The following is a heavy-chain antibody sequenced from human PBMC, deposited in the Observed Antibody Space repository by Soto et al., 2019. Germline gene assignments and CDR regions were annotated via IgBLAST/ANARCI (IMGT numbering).Heavy chain of an antibody. J-gene: IGHJ4*02. V-gene: IGHV3-21*01. CDR2: VSKSDYT. CDR3: AREDSIIIPAVSDF. Sequence: GGSLRLSCSVSGFTFNNYGINWVRQAPGRGLEWVSSVSKSDYTYYSDSVKGRSTISRDNAKNSVSLQMNSLRVEDTAVYYCAREDSIIIPAVSDFWGQGTLVTVSS. D-gene: IGHD3-22*01. CDR1: GFTFNNYG.